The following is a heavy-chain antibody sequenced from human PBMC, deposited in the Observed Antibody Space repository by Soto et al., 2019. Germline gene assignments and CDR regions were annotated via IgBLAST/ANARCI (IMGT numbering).Heavy chain of an antibody. CDR2: IKYDGGDK. V-gene: IGHV3-33*08. D-gene: IGHD3-22*01. CDR3: ARDSYYDSSGYPNH. CDR1: GFNFRSSD. J-gene: IGHJ4*02. Sequence: PGGSLRLSCAASGFNFRSSDMHWVRQAPGKGLEWVAVIKYDGGDKHYADSVRGRLTISRDNSENTLYLQMNSLRVEDTAVYHCARDSYYDSSGYPNHWVQGTLVTVSS.